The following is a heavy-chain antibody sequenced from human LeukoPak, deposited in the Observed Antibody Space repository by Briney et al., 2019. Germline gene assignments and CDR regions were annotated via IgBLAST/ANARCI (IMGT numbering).Heavy chain of an antibody. Sequence: GASVKVSCKASGYTFTTYYMHWLRQAPGQGLEWMGVINPSGGSTSYAQKFQGRVTMTRDTSTSTVYMELSSLTSEDTAVYYCARDRGWFDPWGQGTLVTVSS. CDR3: ARDRGWFDP. J-gene: IGHJ5*02. V-gene: IGHV1-46*01. CDR2: INPSGGST. D-gene: IGHD2-15*01. CDR1: GYTFTTYY.